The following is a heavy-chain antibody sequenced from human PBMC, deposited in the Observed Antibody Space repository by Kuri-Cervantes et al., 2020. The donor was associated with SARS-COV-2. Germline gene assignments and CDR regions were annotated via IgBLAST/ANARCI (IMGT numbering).Heavy chain of an antibody. J-gene: IGHJ4*02. CDR3: ARDSSGYTDT. D-gene: IGHD3-22*01. Sequence: GESLKISCAASGFTFSSYSMNWVRQAPGKGLEWVSSISSSSSYIYYADSVKGRFTISRDNAKNSLYLQTNSLRAEDTAVYYCARDSSGYTDTWGQGTLVTVSA. V-gene: IGHV3-21*01. CDR2: ISSSSSYI. CDR1: GFTFSSYS.